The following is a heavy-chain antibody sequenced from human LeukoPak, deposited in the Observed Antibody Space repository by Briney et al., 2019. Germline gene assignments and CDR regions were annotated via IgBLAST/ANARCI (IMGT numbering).Heavy chain of an antibody. CDR2: IYSGGNT. CDR1: GFTVSSNY. J-gene: IGHJ4*02. D-gene: IGHD1-1*01. Sequence: GGSLRLSCAASGFTVSSNYMSWVRQAPGKGLEWVSLIYSGGNTYYADSVKGRFTISRDNYKNTLYLQMNSLSAEDTAVYYCARDRVNWNDVGGLFDYWGQGNLVTVSS. CDR3: ARDRVNWNDVGGLFDY. V-gene: IGHV3-53*01.